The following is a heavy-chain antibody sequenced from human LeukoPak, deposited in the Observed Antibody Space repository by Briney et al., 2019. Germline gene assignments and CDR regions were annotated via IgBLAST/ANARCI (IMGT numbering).Heavy chain of an antibody. CDR1: GGSINSISNY. J-gene: IGHJ5*02. V-gene: IGHV4-39*07. CDR2: IYYSGST. CDR3: ARGGYYGSGNDFRFDP. D-gene: IGHD3-10*01. Sequence: SSETLSLTCTVSGGSINSISNYWGWIRQPPGKGLEWIGSIYYSGSTYYKPSLKSRVTISVDTSKNQFSLKLSSVTAADTAVYYCARGGYYGSGNDFRFDPWGQGTLVTVSS.